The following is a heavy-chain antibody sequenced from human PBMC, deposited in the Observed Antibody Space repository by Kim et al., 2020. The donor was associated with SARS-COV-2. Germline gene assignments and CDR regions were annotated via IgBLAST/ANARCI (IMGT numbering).Heavy chain of an antibody. CDR1: GGSISSSSYY. CDR2: IYYSGST. D-gene: IGHD6-13*01. J-gene: IGHJ6*01. CDR3: PKLRSSWYGGFGYYYY. V-gene: IGHV4-39*01. Sequence: SETLSLTCTVSGGSISSSSYYWGWIRQPPGKELEWIGSIYYSGSTYYNPSLKSRVTISVDTYKNQISLKLSSVIAADTAVYYWPKLRSSWYGGFGYYYY.